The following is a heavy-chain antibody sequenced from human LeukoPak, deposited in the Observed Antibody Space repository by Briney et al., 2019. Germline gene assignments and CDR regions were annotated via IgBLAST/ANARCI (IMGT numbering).Heavy chain of an antibody. Sequence: GGSLRLSCAASGFTFSSYAMSWVRQAPGKGLEWVSYISSRSTTIYYADSVKGRFTISRDNSKNTLYLQMNSLRAEDTAVYYCARTYYYDSSGYYFDYWGQGTLVTVSS. V-gene: IGHV3-48*01. J-gene: IGHJ4*02. CDR2: ISSRSTTI. CDR3: ARTYYYDSSGYYFDY. D-gene: IGHD3-22*01. CDR1: GFTFSSYA.